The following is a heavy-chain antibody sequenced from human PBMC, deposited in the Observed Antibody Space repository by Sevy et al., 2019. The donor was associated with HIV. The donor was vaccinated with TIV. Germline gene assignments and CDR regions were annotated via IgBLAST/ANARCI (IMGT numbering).Heavy chain of an antibody. D-gene: IGHD7-27*01. CDR1: GGSISTSTYY. J-gene: IGHJ3*02. Sequence: SETLSLTCTVSGGSISTSTYYWSWIRQPPGKGLEYIGFIYYTGSTNYIPSLRSRVTISLDTSKNQLSLKLTSVIAADTAIYYCARDGDAAFDIWGQGTMVTVSS. CDR3: ARDGDAAFDI. V-gene: IGHV4-61*01. CDR2: IYYTGST.